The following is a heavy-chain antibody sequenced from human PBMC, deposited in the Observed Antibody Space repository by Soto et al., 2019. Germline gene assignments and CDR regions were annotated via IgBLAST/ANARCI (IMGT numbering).Heavy chain of an antibody. CDR2: ISAYNGNT. CDR1: GYTFTSYG. Sequence: GASVKVSCKASGYTFTSYGISWVRQAPGQGLEWMGWISAYNGNTNYAQKLQGRVTMTTDTSTSTAYMELRSLRSDDTAVYYCARVGCDQYYYYYGMDVWGQGTTVTVSS. D-gene: IGHD2-15*01. V-gene: IGHV1-18*01. J-gene: IGHJ6*02. CDR3: ARVGCDQYYYYYGMDV.